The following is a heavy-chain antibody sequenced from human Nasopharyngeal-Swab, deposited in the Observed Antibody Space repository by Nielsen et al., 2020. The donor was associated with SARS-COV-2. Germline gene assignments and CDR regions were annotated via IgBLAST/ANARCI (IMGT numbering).Heavy chain of an antibody. J-gene: IGHJ4*02. Sequence: VRQAPGKGLEWVANIKQDGSEKYYVDSVEGRFTISRDNAKNSPYLQMNSLRAEDTAVYYCAREDGSGSPFDSWGQGTLVTVSS. V-gene: IGHV3-7*01. CDR3: AREDGSGSPFDS. CDR2: IKQDGSEK. D-gene: IGHD2-15*01.